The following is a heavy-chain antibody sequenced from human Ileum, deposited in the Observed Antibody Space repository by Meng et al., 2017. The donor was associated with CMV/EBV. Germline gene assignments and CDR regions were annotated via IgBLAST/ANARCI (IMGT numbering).Heavy chain of an antibody. V-gene: IGHV3-43D*03. CDR3: ARASVGQWLGFDF. CDR1: GFTFDDNA. Sequence: GESLKISCAASGFTFDDNAMHWVRQAPGKGLEWVSLISWDGRSTYYADSVKGRFTISRDNSKNSLYLQMHSLRAEDTALYYCARASVGQWLGFDFWGQGTLVTVSS. J-gene: IGHJ4*02. CDR2: ISWDGRST. D-gene: IGHD6-19*01.